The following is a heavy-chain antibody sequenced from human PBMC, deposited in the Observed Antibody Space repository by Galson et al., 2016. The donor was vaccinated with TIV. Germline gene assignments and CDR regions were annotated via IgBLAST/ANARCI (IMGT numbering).Heavy chain of an antibody. Sequence: SLRLSCAASGFTFSSWHMDWVRQAPGEGLEWISFITYTSATIYYADSVKGRFTVSRDNAKNSLYLQMNSLRSDDTAVYYCARWVQINSGVLTYFFDYWGQGTVVTVSS. CDR2: ITYTSATI. CDR1: GFTFSSWH. CDR3: ARWVQINSGVLTYFFDY. V-gene: IGHV3-48*03. D-gene: IGHD3-9*01. J-gene: IGHJ4*02.